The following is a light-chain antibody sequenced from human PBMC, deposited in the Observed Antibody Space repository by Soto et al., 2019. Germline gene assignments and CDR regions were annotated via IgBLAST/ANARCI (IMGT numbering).Light chain of an antibody. CDR1: QGISSY. J-gene: IGKJ4*01. V-gene: IGKV1-16*02. CDR2: AAS. Sequence: DIQLTQSPSFLSASVGDRVTISFVASQGISSYLAWFQQKPGKAPKSLIFAASSLQSGVPSKFSASGSGTEFSLTISGLQPEDVATYYCQQYHSYPLTFGGGTKV. CDR3: QQYHSYPLT.